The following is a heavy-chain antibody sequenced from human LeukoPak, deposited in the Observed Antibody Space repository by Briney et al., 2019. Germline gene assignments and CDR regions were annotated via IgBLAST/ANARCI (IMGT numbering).Heavy chain of an antibody. V-gene: IGHV3-30*18. CDR3: AKDFLYYYDSSGYPGDY. J-gene: IGHJ4*02. CDR2: ISYDGSNK. CDR1: GFTFSSYG. D-gene: IGHD3-22*01. Sequence: GGSLRLSCAASGFTFSSYGMHWVRQAPGKGLEWVAVISYDGSNKYYADSVKGRFTISRDNSKNTLYLQMNSLRAEDTAVYYCAKDFLYYYDSSGYPGDYWGQGALVTVSS.